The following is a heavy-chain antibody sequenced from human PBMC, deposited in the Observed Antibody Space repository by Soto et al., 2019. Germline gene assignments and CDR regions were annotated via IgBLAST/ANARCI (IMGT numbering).Heavy chain of an antibody. CDR1: GRSMISYY. Sequence: QLQESGPGLVKPSETLPLTCNVSGRSMISYYWSWIRQPAGKGLEWIGRIYTGGNTNYDPSPKSRVTMSVDTSKRQFSLSLTSVTAADTAAHYCAREGDDRHFFFASWGQRTLVTVSS. J-gene: IGHJ4*02. CDR3: AREGDDRHFFFAS. V-gene: IGHV4-4*07. CDR2: IYTGGNT. D-gene: IGHD3-3*01.